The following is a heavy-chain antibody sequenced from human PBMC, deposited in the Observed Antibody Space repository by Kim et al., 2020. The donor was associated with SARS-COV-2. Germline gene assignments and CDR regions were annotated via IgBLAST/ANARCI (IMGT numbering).Heavy chain of an antibody. CDR3: STGDLWFVDYYNYDYYYY. D-gene: IGHD3-10*01. V-gene: IGHV3-53*01. CDR2: IYSGGST. CDR1: GFTFSSNY. J-gene: IGHJ6*01. Sequence: GGSLRLSCAASGFTFSSNYMSWVRQAPGKGLEWVSYIYSGGSTYYSDSAMGRFTIFCGNSTNTPYLLLNSLLAADTTAYYCSTGDLWFVDYYNYDYYYY.